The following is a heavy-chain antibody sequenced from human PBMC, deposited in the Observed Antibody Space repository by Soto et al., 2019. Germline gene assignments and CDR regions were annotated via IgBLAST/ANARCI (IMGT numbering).Heavy chain of an antibody. CDR2: IYYSGST. D-gene: IGHD4-4*01. V-gene: IGHV4-39*01. J-gene: IGHJ4*02. CDR1: GGSISSGSYY. CDR3: ARHVGYSTFDY. Sequence: SETLSLTCTVSGGSISSGSYYWGWIRQPPGKGLEWVWRIYYSGSTYYNPSLKSRVTISVDTSKNQFSLKLSSVTAADTAVYYCARHVGYSTFDYWGQGTMVTVSS.